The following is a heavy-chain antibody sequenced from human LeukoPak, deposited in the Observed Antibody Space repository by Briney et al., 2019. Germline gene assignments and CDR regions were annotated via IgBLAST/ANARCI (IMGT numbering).Heavy chain of an antibody. Sequence: GGSLRLSCAASGFTFSSYAMSWVRRAPGKGLEWVSAISGSGGSTYYANSVKGRFTISRDNSKNTLYLQMNSLRAEDTAVYYCAKAGQSYGNDYWGQGTLVTVSS. CDR2: ISGSGGST. J-gene: IGHJ4*02. CDR3: AKAGQSYGNDY. D-gene: IGHD1-26*01. CDR1: GFTFSSYA. V-gene: IGHV3-23*01.